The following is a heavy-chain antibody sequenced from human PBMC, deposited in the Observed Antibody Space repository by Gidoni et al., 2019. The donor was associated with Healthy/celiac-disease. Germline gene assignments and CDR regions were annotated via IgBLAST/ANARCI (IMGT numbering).Heavy chain of an antibody. CDR2: ISAYNGNT. D-gene: IGHD3-10*01. V-gene: IGHV1-18*01. J-gene: IGHJ6*02. CDR1: GYTFTSFG. Sequence: QVQLVQSGAEVKKPGASVKVSCKASGYTFTSFGISWVRQAPGQGLEWMGWISAYNGNTNYAQKLQGRVTMTTDTSTSTAYMELRSLRSDDTAVYYCARAFLLARGVTPYGMDVWGQGTTVTVSS. CDR3: ARAFLLARGVTPYGMDV.